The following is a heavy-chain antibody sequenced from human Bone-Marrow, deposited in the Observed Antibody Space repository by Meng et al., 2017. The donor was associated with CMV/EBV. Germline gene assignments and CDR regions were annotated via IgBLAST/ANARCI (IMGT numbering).Heavy chain of an antibody. V-gene: IGHV1-18*01. CDR1: GDTFTSYG. CDR3: ARMGYCINSNCMGNAFDI. J-gene: IGHJ3*02. D-gene: IGHD2-8*01. CDR2: ISAYNGNT. Sequence: AAVKVSCKASGDTFTSYGISWVRQAPGQGLEWMGWISAYNGNTNYAQKLQGRVTMTTNTSTSTVYMELRSLRSDDTAVYYCARMGYCINSNCMGNAFDIWGQGTMVTVSS.